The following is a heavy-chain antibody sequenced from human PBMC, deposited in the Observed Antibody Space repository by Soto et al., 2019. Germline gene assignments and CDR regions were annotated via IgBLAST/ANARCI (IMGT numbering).Heavy chain of an antibody. CDR2: IYYSGGT. J-gene: IGHJ4*02. Sequence: SDTLSLTCTVSGGSISISNYYWGWIRQPPGKGLEWIGSIYYSGGTYYNPSLKSRVTISVDTSKNQFSLKLSSVTAAATAVYNSARSSSGSYFDYWGQGTLVTVSS. CDR1: GGSISISNYY. V-gene: IGHV4-39*01. CDR3: ARSSSGSYFDY. D-gene: IGHD1-26*01.